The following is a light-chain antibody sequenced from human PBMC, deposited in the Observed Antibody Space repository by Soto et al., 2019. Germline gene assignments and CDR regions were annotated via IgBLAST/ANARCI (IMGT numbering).Light chain of an antibody. CDR2: EVS. J-gene: IGLJ2*01. V-gene: IGLV2-18*01. CDR3: SLYTSSSTLVV. Sequence: QSALTQPPTVSGSPGQSVTISCTGTSSDVGSYNRVSWYQQPPGTAPKLMIYEVSNRPSGVPDRFSGSKSGNTASLTISGLQAEEEADYYCSLYTSSSTLVVFGGGTKLTVL. CDR1: SSDVGSYNR.